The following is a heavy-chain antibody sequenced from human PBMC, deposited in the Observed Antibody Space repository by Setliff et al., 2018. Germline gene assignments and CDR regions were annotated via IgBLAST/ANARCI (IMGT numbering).Heavy chain of an antibody. J-gene: IGHJ5*02. CDR3: ARSGDYGSGRLSP. Sequence: PSETLSLTCTVSGDSISSYYWSWIRQPPGKGLEWIGYIYYSGSTNYNPSLKRRVTISVDTSKNQFSLKQTSVTAADTAVYYCARSGDYGSGRLSPWGQGTLVTVSS. CDR1: GDSISSYY. CDR2: IYYSGST. V-gene: IGHV4-59*08. D-gene: IGHD3-10*01.